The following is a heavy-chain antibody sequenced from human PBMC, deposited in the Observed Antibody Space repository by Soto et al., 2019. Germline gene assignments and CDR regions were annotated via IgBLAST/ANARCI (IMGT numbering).Heavy chain of an antibody. V-gene: IGHV4-39*01. CDR3: ARQTSTTPWGI. D-gene: IGHD1-1*01. CDR1: GGSISSSSYY. Sequence: QLQLQESGPGLVKPSETLSLTCTVSGGSISSSSYYWGWIRQPPGKGLEWIGSIYYSGSTYYNPSLKSRVTISVDTSKNQFSLKLSSVTAADTAVYYCARQTSTTPWGIWGQGTMVTVSS. CDR2: IYYSGST. J-gene: IGHJ3*02.